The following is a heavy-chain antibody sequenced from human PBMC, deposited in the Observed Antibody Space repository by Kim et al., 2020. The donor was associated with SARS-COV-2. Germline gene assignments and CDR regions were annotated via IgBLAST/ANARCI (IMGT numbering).Heavy chain of an antibody. V-gene: IGHV4-34*01. J-gene: IGHJ6*02. Sequence: SRVTISVDTSKNQFSLKLSSVTAADTAVYYCARDGGSGSYYYYYYYGMDVWGQGTTVTVSS. D-gene: IGHD3-10*01. CDR3: ARDGGSGSYYYYYYYGMDV.